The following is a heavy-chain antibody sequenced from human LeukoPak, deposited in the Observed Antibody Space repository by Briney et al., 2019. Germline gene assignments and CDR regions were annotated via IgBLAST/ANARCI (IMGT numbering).Heavy chain of an antibody. CDR3: ARGGEEMATISY. V-gene: IGHV3-30-3*01. CDR2: ISYDGSNK. CDR1: GFTFSSYA. Sequence: GGSLRLSCAASGFTFSSYAMPWVRQAPGKGLEWVAVISYDGSNKYYADSVKGRFTISRDNSKNTLYLQMNSLRAEDTAVYYCARGGEEMATISYWGQGTLVTVSS. D-gene: IGHD5-24*01. J-gene: IGHJ4*02.